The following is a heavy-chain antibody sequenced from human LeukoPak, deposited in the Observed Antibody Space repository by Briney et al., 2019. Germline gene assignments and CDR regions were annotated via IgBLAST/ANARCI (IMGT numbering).Heavy chain of an antibody. CDR2: VDHTGST. V-gene: IGHV4-59*12. CDR3: ASGIAVAGTFDY. Sequence: SETLSLTCSVSDDSITMYYWTWIRQPPGKGLEWIGYVDHTGSTNFNPSLNGRVSISRDTTKNLFSLKLSSVTAADTAVYYCASGIAVAGTFDYWGQGTLVTVSS. CDR1: DDSITMYY. J-gene: IGHJ4*02. D-gene: IGHD6-19*01.